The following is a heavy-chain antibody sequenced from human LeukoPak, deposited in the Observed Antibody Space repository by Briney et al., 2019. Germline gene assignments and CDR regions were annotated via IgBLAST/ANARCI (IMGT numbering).Heavy chain of an antibody. D-gene: IGHD3-9*01. CDR1: EFSVGSNY. V-gene: IGHV3-66*01. CDR3: ARAKVYDILTGTFYFDY. J-gene: IGHJ4*02. Sequence: GGSLRLSCAASEFSVGSNYMTWVRQAPGKGLEWVSLIYSGGSTYYADSVKGRFTISRDNSKNTLYLQMNSLRAEDTAVYYCARAKVYDILTGTFYFDYWGQGTLVTVSS. CDR2: IYSGGST.